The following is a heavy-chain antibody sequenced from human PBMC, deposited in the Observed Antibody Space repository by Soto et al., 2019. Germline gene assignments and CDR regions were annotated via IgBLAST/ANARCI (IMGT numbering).Heavy chain of an antibody. D-gene: IGHD4-4*01. Sequence: HPGGSLRLSCAASGFTFNNFDMAWVRQPPGKGLEWVSSVTYSGANTFYADSVKGRFTISRDNSKNTLYLQMNSLRAEDSAIYYCAKGRSVTIGGPPVWGQGTLVTVSS. CDR2: VTYSGANT. J-gene: IGHJ4*02. CDR3: AKGRSVTIGGPPV. V-gene: IGHV3-23*01. CDR1: GFTFNNFD.